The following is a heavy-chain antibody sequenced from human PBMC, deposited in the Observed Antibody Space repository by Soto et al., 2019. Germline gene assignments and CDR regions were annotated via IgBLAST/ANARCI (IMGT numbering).Heavy chain of an antibody. CDR1: GGSFSGYY. Sequence: PSETLSLTCAVYGGSFSGYYWSWIRQPPGKGLEWIGEINHSGSTNYNPSLKSRVTISVDTSKNQFSLKLSSVTAADTAVYYCARVRRGSSSFLTDYWGQGTLVTVSS. D-gene: IGHD6-6*01. V-gene: IGHV4-34*01. CDR2: INHSGST. J-gene: IGHJ4*02. CDR3: ARVRRGSSSFLTDY.